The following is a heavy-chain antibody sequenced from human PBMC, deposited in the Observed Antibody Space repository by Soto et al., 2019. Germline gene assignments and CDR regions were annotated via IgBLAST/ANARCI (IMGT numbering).Heavy chain of an antibody. CDR1: GYTFTSYA. CDR3: ARASGSSSWNYYYYYMDV. J-gene: IGHJ6*03. CDR2: INAGNGNT. V-gene: IGHV1-3*01. Sequence: ASVKVSCKASGYTFTSYAMHWVRQAPGQRLEWMGWINAGNGNTKYSQKFQGRVTITRDTSASTAYMELSSLRSEDTAVYYCARASGSSSWNYYYYYMDVWGKGTTVTVSS. D-gene: IGHD6-13*01.